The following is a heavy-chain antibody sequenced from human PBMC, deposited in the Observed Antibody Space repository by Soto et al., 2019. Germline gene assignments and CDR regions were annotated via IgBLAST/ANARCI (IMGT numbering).Heavy chain of an antibody. J-gene: IGHJ6*02. D-gene: IGHD3-3*01. Sequence: QVQLVQSGAEVKKPGSSVKVSCKASGGTFSSYTISWVRQAPGQGLEWMGRIIPILGIANYAQKFQGRVTITADKSTGTAYMELSSLRSEDTAVYYCARGRQMEADYYYGMDVWGQGTTVTVSS. CDR2: IIPILGIA. CDR3: ARGRQMEADYYYGMDV. CDR1: GGTFSSYT. V-gene: IGHV1-69*02.